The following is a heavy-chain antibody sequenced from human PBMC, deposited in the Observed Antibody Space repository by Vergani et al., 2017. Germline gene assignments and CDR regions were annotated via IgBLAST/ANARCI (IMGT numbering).Heavy chain of an antibody. CDR3: AGDPDNVVVXAAPYYFNYYGMDV. Sequence: QVQLVQSGAEVKKPGASVKVSCKASGYTFTSYGISWVRQAPGQGLEWMGWISAYNGNTNYAQKPQGRVTMTTDTSTSTAYMELRSLRSDDTAVYYCAGDPDNVVVXAAPYYFNYYGMDVWGKGTTVTVSS. V-gene: IGHV1-18*04. CDR2: ISAYNGNT. D-gene: IGHD2-2*01. J-gene: IGHJ6*04. CDR1: GYTFTSYG.